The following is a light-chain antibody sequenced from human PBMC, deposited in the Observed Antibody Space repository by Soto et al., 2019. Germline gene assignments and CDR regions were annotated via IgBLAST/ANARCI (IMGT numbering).Light chain of an antibody. Sequence: EIVLTQSPGTLSLSPGEGATLSCRASQSVSSSYLAWYQQKPGRAPRLLIYGASSRATGIPDRFSGSGSGTEFTLTISSLEPEDFAVYVCQQYGNSLSFVGGTKVEIK. V-gene: IGKV3-20*01. J-gene: IGKJ4*01. CDR3: QQYGNSLS. CDR1: QSVSSSY. CDR2: GAS.